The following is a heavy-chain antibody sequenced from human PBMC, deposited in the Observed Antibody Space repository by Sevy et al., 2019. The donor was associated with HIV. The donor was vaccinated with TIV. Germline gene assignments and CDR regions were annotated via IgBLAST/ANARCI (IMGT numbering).Heavy chain of an antibody. CDR1: GFSFTNAW. CDR3: TADLEYGDYKGGFDY. CDR2: IRSNADKAKT. D-gene: IGHD4-17*01. V-gene: IGHV3-15*01. Sequence: GGSLRLSCAASGFSFTNAWMGWVRQAPGKGLEWVGRIRSNADKAKTEYAAPLKGRFTISRDDSKTTLYLQMNILKSADTAVYYCTADLEYGDYKGGFDYWGQGTLVTVSS. J-gene: IGHJ4*02.